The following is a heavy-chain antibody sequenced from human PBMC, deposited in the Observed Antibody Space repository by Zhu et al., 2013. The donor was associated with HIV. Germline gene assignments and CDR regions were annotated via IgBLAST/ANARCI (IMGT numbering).Heavy chain of an antibody. CDR1: GGTFSSYA. CDR2: IIPIFGTA. J-gene: IGHJ3*02. V-gene: IGHV1-69*01. CDR3: ARGLRDGYNYLPVAFDI. Sequence: QVQLVQSGAEVKKPGSSVKVSCKASGGTFSSYAISWVRQAPGQGLEWMGGIIPIFGTANYAQKFQGRVTITADESTSTAYMELSSLRSEDTAVYYCARGLRDGYNYLPVAFDIWGQGTMVTVSS. D-gene: IGHD5-12*01.